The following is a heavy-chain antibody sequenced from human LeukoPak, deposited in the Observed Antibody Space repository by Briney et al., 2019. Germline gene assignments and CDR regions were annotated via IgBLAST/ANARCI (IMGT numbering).Heavy chain of an antibody. Sequence: PGGSLRLSCAASGFTFSNYWMSWVRQAPGKGLEWVANIKQDGGEQYYVDSVKGRFTISRDNAKNSLYLQMNSLRAEDTAVYFCASHISSVWSSSGYWGQGTLVTVSS. CDR3: ASHISSVWSSSGY. CDR1: GFTFSNYW. V-gene: IGHV3-7*01. D-gene: IGHD6-19*01. J-gene: IGHJ4*02. CDR2: IKQDGGEQ.